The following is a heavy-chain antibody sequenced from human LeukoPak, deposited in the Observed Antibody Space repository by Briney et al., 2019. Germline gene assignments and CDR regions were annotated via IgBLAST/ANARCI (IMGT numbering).Heavy chain of an antibody. D-gene: IGHD1-26*01. CDR1: GGSISSYY. CDR2: IYYSGST. CDR3: ARRYSGSYSFDY. J-gene: IGHJ4*02. V-gene: IGHV4-59*01. Sequence: SETLSLTCTVSGGSISSYYWSWIRQPPGKGLEWIGYIYYSGSTNYNPSLKSRVTISVDTSKNQFSLKLSSVTAADTAVYYCARRYSGSYSFDYWGQGTLVTVSS.